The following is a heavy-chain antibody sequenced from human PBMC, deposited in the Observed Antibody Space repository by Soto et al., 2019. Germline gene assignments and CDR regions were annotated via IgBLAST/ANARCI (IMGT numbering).Heavy chain of an antibody. CDR3: VRDVYYDFWSGLPRFHYYYYGMDV. V-gene: IGHV4-4*02. Sequence: PSETLSLTCAVSGGSISSSNWWSWVRQPPGKGLEWIGEIYHSGSTNYNPSLKSRVTISVDKSKNQFSLKLSSVTAEDTAVYYCVRDVYYDFWSGLPRFHYYYYGMDVWGQGTTVTVSS. J-gene: IGHJ6*02. CDR1: GGSISSSNW. CDR2: IYHSGST. D-gene: IGHD3-3*01.